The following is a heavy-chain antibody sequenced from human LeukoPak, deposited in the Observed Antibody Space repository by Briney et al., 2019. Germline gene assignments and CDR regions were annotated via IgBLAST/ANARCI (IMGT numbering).Heavy chain of an antibody. CDR3: ARESTMVRGVIHY. Sequence: ASVKVSCKASGYTFTSYDINWVRQATGQGLEWMGWMNPNSGNTGYAQKFQGRVTMTRNTSISTAYMELSSLRSEDTAVYYCARESTMVRGVIHYWGQGTLVTVSS. CDR1: GYTFTSYD. V-gene: IGHV1-8*01. J-gene: IGHJ4*02. CDR2: MNPNSGNT. D-gene: IGHD3-10*01.